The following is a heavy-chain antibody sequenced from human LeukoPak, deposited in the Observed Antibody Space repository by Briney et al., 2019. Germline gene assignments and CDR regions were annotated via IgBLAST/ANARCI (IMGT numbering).Heavy chain of an antibody. CDR1: GGSFSGYY. CDR3: ARLYGSGSYYRH. V-gene: IGHV4-34*01. J-gene: IGHJ4*02. CDR2: INQSGST. D-gene: IGHD3-10*01. Sequence: SETLSLTCTVYGGSFSGYYWSWIRQPPGKGLEWIGEINQSGSTNYNPSLKSRVTISADTSKNQFSLKLNSMTAADTAVYYCARLYGSGSYYRHWGQATLVTASS.